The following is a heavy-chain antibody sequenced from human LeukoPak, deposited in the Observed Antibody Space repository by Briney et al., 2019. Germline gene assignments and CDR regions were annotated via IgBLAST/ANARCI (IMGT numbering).Heavy chain of an antibody. CDR2: IYHSEST. Sequence: SETLSLTCTVSGGSISSYYWSWIRQPPGKGLEWVVYIYHSESTYYNPSLKSRVTISVDRSKNQFSLKLSSVTAADTAVYYCARGRYYGFSGDYWGQGTLVTVSS. CDR1: GGSISSYY. D-gene: IGHD3-10*01. J-gene: IGHJ4*02. V-gene: IGHV4-59*12. CDR3: ARGRYYGFSGDY.